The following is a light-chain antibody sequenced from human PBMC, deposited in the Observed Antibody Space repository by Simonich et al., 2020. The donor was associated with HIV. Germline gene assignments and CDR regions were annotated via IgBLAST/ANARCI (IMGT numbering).Light chain of an antibody. CDR2: GAS. V-gene: IGKV3-15*01. Sequence: DIVMTQSPATLSVSPGERATLSCRASQSVSSNVAWYQQRPGQAPRLLIYGASTRATGIPARVSGSGAGTEFTLTINSMQSEDFAVYYCQQYNDWPPWTFGQGTKVEIK. CDR3: QQYNDWPPWT. J-gene: IGKJ1*01. CDR1: QSVSSN.